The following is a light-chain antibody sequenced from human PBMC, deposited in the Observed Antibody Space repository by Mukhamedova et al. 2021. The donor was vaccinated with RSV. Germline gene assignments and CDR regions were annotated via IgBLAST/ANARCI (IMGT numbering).Light chain of an antibody. V-gene: IGLV6-57*02. CDR3: QSYDSSNPWV. CDR1: GSIASNY. J-gene: IGLJ3*02. CDR2: EDN. Sequence: GSIASNYVQWYQQRPGSAPTTVFYEDNQRPSGVPDRFSGSIDSSSNSASLTISGLKTEDEADYYCQSYDSSNPWVFGGGTKLTVL.